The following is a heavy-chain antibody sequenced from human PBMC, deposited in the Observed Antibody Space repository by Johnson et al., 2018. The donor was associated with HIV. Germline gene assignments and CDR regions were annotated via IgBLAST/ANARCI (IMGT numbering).Heavy chain of an antibody. CDR1: GFTFSSYA. V-gene: IGHV3-30*14. CDR3: ARDKSGSYRGAFDV. D-gene: IGHD1-26*01. Sequence: QVQLVESGGGVVQPGRSLRLSCAASGFTFSSYAMHWVRQAPGKGLEWVAVISYDGSNKYYGDSVKGRFTISRDNSKNTLYLQMNSLRAEDTAVYYCARDKSGSYRGAFDVWGQGTMVTVSS. J-gene: IGHJ3*01. CDR2: ISYDGSNK.